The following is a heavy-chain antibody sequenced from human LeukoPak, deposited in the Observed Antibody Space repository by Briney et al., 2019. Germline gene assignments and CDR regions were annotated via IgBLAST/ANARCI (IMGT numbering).Heavy chain of an antibody. CDR1: GYSFTSYW. CDR3: ARRDGYCSSTSCYADYYYGMDV. V-gene: IGHV5-51*01. D-gene: IGHD2-2*01. J-gene: IGHJ6*02. Sequence: GESLKISCKGSGYSFTSYWVGWVRQMPGKGLEWMGIIYPGDSDTGYSPSFQGQVTISADKSISTAYLQWSSLKASDTAMYYCARRDGYCSSTSCYADYYYGMDVWGQGTTVTVSS. CDR2: IYPGDSDT.